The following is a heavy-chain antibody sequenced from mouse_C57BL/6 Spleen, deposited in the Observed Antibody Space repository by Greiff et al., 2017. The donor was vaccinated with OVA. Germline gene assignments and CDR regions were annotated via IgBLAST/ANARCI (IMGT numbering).Heavy chain of an antibody. V-gene: IGHV2-2*01. J-gene: IGHJ3*01. CDR3: ARNEAYYRNYGAY. Sequence: QVQLKESGPGLVQPSQSLSITCTVSGFSLTSYGVHWVRQSPGKGLEWLGVIWSGGSTDYNAAFISRLSISKDNSKSQVFFKMNSLQADDTAIYYCARNEAYYRNYGAYWGQGTLVTVSA. D-gene: IGHD2-10*01. CDR2: IWSGGST. CDR1: GFSLTSYG.